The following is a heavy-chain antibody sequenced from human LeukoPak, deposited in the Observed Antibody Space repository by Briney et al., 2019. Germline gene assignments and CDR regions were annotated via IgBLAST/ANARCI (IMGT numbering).Heavy chain of an antibody. CDR2: IYDSGST. Sequence: SETLSLTCTVSGGSISSYYWSWIRQPPGKGLEWIGYIYDSGSTNYNPSLKSRVTISVDTSKNQFSLKLSSVTAADTAVYYCARHRGGIVARYGVQHWGQGTLVTVSS. J-gene: IGHJ1*01. CDR1: GGSISSYY. D-gene: IGHD6-6*01. CDR3: ARHRGGIVARYGVQH. V-gene: IGHV4-59*08.